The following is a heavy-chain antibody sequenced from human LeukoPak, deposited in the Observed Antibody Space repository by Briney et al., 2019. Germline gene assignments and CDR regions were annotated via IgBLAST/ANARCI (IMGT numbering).Heavy chain of an antibody. CDR1: GFTFSSYA. CDR3: AKNLYCGGGSCYPSALGMDV. V-gene: IGHV3-23*01. D-gene: IGHD2-15*01. CDR2: ISGSGNRT. Sequence: GGSLRLSCAASGFTFSSYAMSWVRQAPGKGLEWVSSISGSGNRTYYADSVEGRFTISRDNSKNTLFLQMNSLRAEDTAVYYCAKNLYCGGGSCYPSALGMDVWGQGTTVTVSS. J-gene: IGHJ6*02.